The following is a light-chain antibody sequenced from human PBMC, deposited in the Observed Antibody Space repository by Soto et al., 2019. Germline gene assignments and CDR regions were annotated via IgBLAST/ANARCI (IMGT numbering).Light chain of an antibody. V-gene: IGKV1-5*03. CDR3: QQYNTYSRT. CDR2: KAS. Sequence: DIQMTQSPSTLSASVGDRVTITCRASQTISSWLAWYQQKSGKAPKLLIYKASTLDSGVPSRFSGSGSGTEFTLTISSLQPDDFATYYCQQYNTYSRTFGQGTKVEVK. J-gene: IGKJ1*01. CDR1: QTISSW.